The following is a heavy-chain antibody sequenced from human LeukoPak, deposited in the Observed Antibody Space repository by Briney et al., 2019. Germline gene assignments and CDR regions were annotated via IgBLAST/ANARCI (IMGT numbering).Heavy chain of an antibody. CDR1: GFTFTKSA. D-gene: IGHD4-11*01. J-gene: IGHJ6*02. CDR2: IVVGSGNT. Sequence: TSVKVSCKASGFTFTKSALQWVRQARGQRLEWIGWIVVGSGNTDYAQKFQERVTITRDMFTSTAYMELSSLRSEDTAVYYCAAGLRGPTVTGKYYYYGMDVWGQGTTVTVSS. V-gene: IGHV1-58*01. CDR3: AAGLRGPTVTGKYYYYGMDV.